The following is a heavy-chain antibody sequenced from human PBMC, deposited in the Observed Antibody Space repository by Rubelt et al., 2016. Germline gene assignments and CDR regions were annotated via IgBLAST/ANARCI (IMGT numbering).Heavy chain of an antibody. D-gene: IGHD6-19*01. CDR2: ISAYNGNT. CDR3: ARDRTWLVPGLDAFDI. V-gene: IGHV1-18*01. Sequence: QVQLVQSGAEVKKPGASVKVSCKASGYTFTSYGISWVRQAPGQGLEWMGWISAYNGNTNYAQKRQGRVTMTTDTSTSTAYMERRSLRSDDTAGYYCARDRTWLVPGLDAFDIWGQGTMVTVSS. CDR1: GYTFTSYG. J-gene: IGHJ3*02.